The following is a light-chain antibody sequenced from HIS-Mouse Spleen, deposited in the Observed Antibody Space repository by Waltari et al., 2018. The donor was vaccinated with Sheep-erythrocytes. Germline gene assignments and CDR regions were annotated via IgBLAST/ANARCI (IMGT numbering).Light chain of an antibody. CDR1: SSDVGSYNL. J-gene: IGLJ3*02. Sequence: QSALTQPASVSGSPGQSITISCTGTSSDVGSYNLVSWYQQHPGKAPKLVIYGGSKRPSGVSTRFSGSKSGNTASLTISGLQAEDEADYYCCSYAGSSTWVFGGGTKLTVL. CDR2: GGS. V-gene: IGLV2-23*01. CDR3: CSYAGSSTWV.